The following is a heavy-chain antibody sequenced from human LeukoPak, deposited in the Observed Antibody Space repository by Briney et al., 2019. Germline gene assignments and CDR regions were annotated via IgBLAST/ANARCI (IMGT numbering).Heavy chain of an antibody. CDR1: GYTFTSYD. D-gene: IGHD3-22*01. J-gene: IGHJ4*02. CDR2: MNPNSGNT. V-gene: IGHV1-8*01. CDR3: ARATYYYDSSGYYILGFDY. Sequence: ASVKVSCKASGYTFTSYDINWVRQATGQGLEWMGWMNPNSGNTGYAQKFQGRVTMTRNTSISTAYMELSSLRSEDTAVYYCARATYYYDSSGYYILGFDYWGQGTLVTVSS.